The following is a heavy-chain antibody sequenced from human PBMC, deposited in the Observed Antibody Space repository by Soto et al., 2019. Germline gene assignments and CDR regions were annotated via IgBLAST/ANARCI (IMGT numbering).Heavy chain of an antibody. CDR2: ISSSSSTI. J-gene: IGHJ4*02. CDR3: ARDPYYYGSGSYQRGDY. D-gene: IGHD3-10*01. CDR1: GFTFSSYS. Sequence: GGSLRLSCAASGFTFSSYSMNWVRQAPGKGLEWVSYISSSSSTIYYADSVKGRFTISRDNAKNSLYLQMNSLRDEDTAVYYCARDPYYYGSGSYQRGDYWGQGTLVTVSS. V-gene: IGHV3-48*02.